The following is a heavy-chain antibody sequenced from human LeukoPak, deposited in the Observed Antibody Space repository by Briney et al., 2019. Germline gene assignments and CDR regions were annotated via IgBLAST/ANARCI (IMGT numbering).Heavy chain of an antibody. CDR3: ARGYGDLTYWYFDL. CDR2: IIPIFGTA. CDR1: GGTFSSYA. J-gene: IGHJ2*01. V-gene: IGHV1-69*13. Sequence: SVKVSCKASGGTFSSYAISWVRQAPGQGLEWMGGIIPIFGTANYAQKFQGRVTITADESTSTAYMELSSLRSEDTAVYYCARGYGDLTYWYFDLWGRGTLVTVSS. D-gene: IGHD4-17*01.